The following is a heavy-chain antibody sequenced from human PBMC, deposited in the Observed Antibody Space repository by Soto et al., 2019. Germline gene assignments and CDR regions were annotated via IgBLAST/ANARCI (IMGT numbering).Heavy chain of an antibody. CDR1: GFTFSTHA. J-gene: IGHJ4*02. CDR2: VSFDGTNK. CDR3: SRYQTGITTAGGGRIDH. V-gene: IGHV3-30-3*01. Sequence: QVQLVESGGGVVQPGRSLRLSCAASGFTFSTHAMHWVRQAPGKGLECVPIVSFDGTNKYHADSVKGRFTISRDNSKNTLYLQMSGLTHEDTAVYYCSRYQTGITTAGGGRIDHWGQGTLVTVSS. D-gene: IGHD6-13*01.